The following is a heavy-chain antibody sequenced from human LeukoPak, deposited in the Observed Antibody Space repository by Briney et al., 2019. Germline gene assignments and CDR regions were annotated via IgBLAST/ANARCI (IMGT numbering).Heavy chain of an antibody. J-gene: IGHJ4*02. CDR2: ISWNSGSI. CDR1: GFTFDDHT. Sequence: PGGSLRLSCAASGFTFDDHTMYWVRQAPGKGLEWVSGISWNSGSIGYADSVKGRFTISRDNAKNSLYLQMNSLRAEDTALYYCAKQSGDYWGQGTLVTVSS. CDR3: AKQSGDY. V-gene: IGHV3-9*01.